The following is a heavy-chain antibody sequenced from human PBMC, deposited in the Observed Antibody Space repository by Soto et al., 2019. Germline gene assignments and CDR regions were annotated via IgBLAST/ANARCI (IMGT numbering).Heavy chain of an antibody. D-gene: IGHD6-13*01. CDR3: ARGGAGFYSSSWYGGWFDP. Sequence: GASVKVSCKASGYTFTGYYMHWVRQAPGQGLEWMGWINPNSGGTNYAQKFQGRVTMTRDTSISTAYMELSRLRSDDTAVYYCARGGAGFYSSSWYGGWFDPWGQGTLVTVSS. CDR2: INPNSGGT. J-gene: IGHJ5*02. CDR1: GYTFTGYY. V-gene: IGHV1-2*02.